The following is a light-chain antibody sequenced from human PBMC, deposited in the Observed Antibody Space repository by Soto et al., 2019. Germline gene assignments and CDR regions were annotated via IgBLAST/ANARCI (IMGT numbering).Light chain of an antibody. J-gene: IGLJ2*01. V-gene: IGLV3-21*04. Sequence: SYELTQPPSVSVAPGKKASITCAGSNIGSKSVHWYQQKPGQAPVLVIYYDSDRPSGIPERFSGSNSGNTATLTISRVEAGDEADYYCQVWDSSSDHHVVFGGETKLTVL. CDR3: QVWDSSSDHHVV. CDR2: YDS. CDR1: NIGSKS.